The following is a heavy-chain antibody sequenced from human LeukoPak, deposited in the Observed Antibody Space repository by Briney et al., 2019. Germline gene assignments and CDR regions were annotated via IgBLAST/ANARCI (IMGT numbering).Heavy chain of an antibody. J-gene: IGHJ3*02. CDR2: INHSGST. Sequence: PSETLSLTRAVYGGSFSGYYWSWIRQPPGKGLGWIGEINHSGSTNYNPSLKSRVTISVDTSKNQFSLKLSSVTAADTAVYYCGRHVRYYGSGSYDDAFDIWGQGTMVTVSS. CDR3: GRHVRYYGSGSYDDAFDI. V-gene: IGHV4-34*01. D-gene: IGHD3-10*01. CDR1: GGSFSGYY.